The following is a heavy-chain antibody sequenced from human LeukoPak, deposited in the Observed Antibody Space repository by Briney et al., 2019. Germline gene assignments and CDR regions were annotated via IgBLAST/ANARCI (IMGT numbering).Heavy chain of an antibody. CDR3: AKSIAASKPDY. D-gene: IGHD6-13*01. J-gene: IGHJ4*02. CDR2: ISNSGGST. CDR1: GFTFSSYV. Sequence: GGSLRLSCAASGFTFSSYVMSWVRQAPGKGLEWVSSISNSGGSTYYADSVKGRFTISRDNSKNTLYLQMNSLRAEDTAVYYCAKSIAASKPDYWGQGTLVTVSS. V-gene: IGHV3-23*01.